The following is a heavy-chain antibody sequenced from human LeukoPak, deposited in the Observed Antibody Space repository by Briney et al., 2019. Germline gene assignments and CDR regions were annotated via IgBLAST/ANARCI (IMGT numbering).Heavy chain of an antibody. J-gene: IGHJ4*02. V-gene: IGHV4-59*01. Sequence: SETLSLTCTVSGGSISSYYWSWIRQPPGKGLEWIASIYNSGSTNYNPSLKSRVTISVDTSKNQFSLNLGSVTAADTAVYYCARGNGWWYYWGQGTLVTVSS. CDR2: IYNSGST. CDR3: ARGNGWWYY. D-gene: IGHD6-19*01. CDR1: GGSISSYY.